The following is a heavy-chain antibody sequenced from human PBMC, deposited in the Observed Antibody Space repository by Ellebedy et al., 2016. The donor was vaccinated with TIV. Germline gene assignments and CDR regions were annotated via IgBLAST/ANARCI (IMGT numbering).Heavy chain of an antibody. CDR2: ISVDGGAT. V-gene: IGHV3-11*01. CDR1: GFRFSDYY. D-gene: IGHD1-20*01. J-gene: IGHJ4*02. CDR3: ARFRYTCFWPLGHNGLDY. Sequence: PGGSLRLSCEASGFRFSDYYMTWIRQAPGRGLEWLSYISVDGGATYYSDSVKGRFTISRDNAAQSLYLQRKNLRADATAVYYCARFRYTCFWPLGHNGLDYWGQGTLVSVSS.